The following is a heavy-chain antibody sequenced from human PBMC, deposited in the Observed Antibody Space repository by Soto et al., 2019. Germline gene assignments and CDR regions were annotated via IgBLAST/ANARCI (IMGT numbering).Heavy chain of an antibody. Sequence: QVQLQQWGAGLLKPSETLSLTCAVNGGSFSGYYWNWIRQSAGKGLEWIGRVHHSGTTNYNPSLKRRLTISLDTSKNHFSRQLNSVTAADTAMYYCVRQKGFFDWSSHVTGPGGMDVWGQGTSVTVSS. CDR2: VHHSGTT. CDR3: VRQKGFFDWSSHVTGPGGMDV. V-gene: IGHV4-34*01. D-gene: IGHD3-9*01. J-gene: IGHJ6*02. CDR1: GGSFSGYY.